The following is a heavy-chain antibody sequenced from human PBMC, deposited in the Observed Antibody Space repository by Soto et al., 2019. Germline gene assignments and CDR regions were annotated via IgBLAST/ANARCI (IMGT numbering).Heavy chain of an antibody. CDR3: ARDYDFWSGYYSYYYYYGMDV. CDR2: INPSGGST. CDR1: GYTFTSYY. J-gene: IGHJ6*02. V-gene: IGHV1-46*01. D-gene: IGHD3-3*01. Sequence: ASVKVSCKASGYTFTSYYMHWVRQAPGQGLEWMGIINPSGGSTSYAQKFQGRVTMTRDTSTSTVYMELRSLRSDDTAVYYCARDYDFWSGYYSYYYYYGMDVWGQGTTVTVS.